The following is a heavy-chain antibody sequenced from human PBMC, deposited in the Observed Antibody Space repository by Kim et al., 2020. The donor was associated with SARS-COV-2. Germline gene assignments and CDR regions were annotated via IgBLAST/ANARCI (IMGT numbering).Heavy chain of an antibody. CDR2: INHSGST. J-gene: IGHJ4*02. Sequence: SETLSLTCAVYGGSFSGYYWSWIRQPPGKGLEWIGEINHSGSTNYNPSLKSRVTISVDTSKNQFSLKLSSVTAADTAVYYCARGSGGIAVARYFDYWGQGTLVTVSS. D-gene: IGHD6-19*01. CDR3: ARGSGGIAVARYFDY. V-gene: IGHV4-34*01. CDR1: GGSFSGYY.